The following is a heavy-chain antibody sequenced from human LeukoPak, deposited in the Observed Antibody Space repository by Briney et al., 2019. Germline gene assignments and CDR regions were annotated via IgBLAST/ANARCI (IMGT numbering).Heavy chain of an antibody. CDR2: ISYDGSNK. CDR3: ARDRVVVTAILGDYYYGMDV. J-gene: IGHJ6*02. D-gene: IGHD2-21*02. V-gene: IGHV3-30*03. Sequence: PGRSLRLSCAASGFTFSNYGMHWVRQAPGKGLEWVAVISYDGSNKYYADSVKGRFTISRDNSKNTLYLQMNSLRAEDTAVYYCARDRVVVTAILGDYYYGMDVWGQGTTVTVSS. CDR1: GFTFSNYG.